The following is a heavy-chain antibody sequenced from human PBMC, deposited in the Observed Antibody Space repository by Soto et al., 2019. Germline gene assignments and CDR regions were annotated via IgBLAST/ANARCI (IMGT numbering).Heavy chain of an antibody. J-gene: IGHJ5*02. CDR2: IYYSGST. Sequence: PSETLSLTCTVSGGSISSYYWSWIRQPPGKGLEYIGYIYYSGSTNYNPSLKSRVTISVDTSKKQFSLKLSSVTAADTAVYYCARSLYSGSYTNWFDPWGQGTLVTRLL. D-gene: IGHD1-26*01. V-gene: IGHV4-59*01. CDR3: ARSLYSGSYTNWFDP. CDR1: GGSISSYY.